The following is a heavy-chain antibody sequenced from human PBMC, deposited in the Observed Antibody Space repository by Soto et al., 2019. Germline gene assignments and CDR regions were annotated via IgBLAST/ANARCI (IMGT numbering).Heavy chain of an antibody. V-gene: IGHV3-74*01. CDR3: ARGGLGAYWFDP. D-gene: IGHD3-16*01. Sequence: EVQLVESGGGLVQAGASLRLSCAASGFTFSTYWMHWVRQAPGKGLMWLSRIKGDESATNYADSVEGRFTISRDNAKNTVYLQVNSLRVEDTGVYYCARGGLGAYWFDPWGQGTLGTVSS. CDR2: IKGDESAT. CDR1: GFTFSTYW. J-gene: IGHJ5*02.